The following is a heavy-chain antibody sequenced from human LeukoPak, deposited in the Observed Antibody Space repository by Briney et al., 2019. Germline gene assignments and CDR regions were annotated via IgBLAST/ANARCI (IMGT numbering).Heavy chain of an antibody. CDR3: ARVSGGNYDY. Sequence: GGSLRLSCAASGFTFSIYAMSWVRQAPGKGLEWVSIIYSGGSTYYADSVKGRFTISRDNSKNTVYLQMNRLRAEDTAVYHCARVSGGNYDYWGQGTLVTVSS. CDR1: GFTFSIYA. V-gene: IGHV3-66*01. J-gene: IGHJ4*02. D-gene: IGHD6-19*01. CDR2: IYSGGST.